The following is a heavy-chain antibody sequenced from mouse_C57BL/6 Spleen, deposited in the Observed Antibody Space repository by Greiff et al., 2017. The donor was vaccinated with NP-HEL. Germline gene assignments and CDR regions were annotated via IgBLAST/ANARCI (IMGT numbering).Heavy chain of an antibody. Sequence: EVKLQESGGGLVKPGGSLKLSCAASGFTFSSYTMSWVRQTPEKRLEWVATISGGGGNTNYPDSVKGRFTISRDNAKNTLYLQMSSLRSEDTALYYCARRQYYFDYWGQGTTLTVSS. CDR2: ISGGGGNT. CDR3: ARRQYYFDY. CDR1: GFTFSSYT. V-gene: IGHV5-9*01. J-gene: IGHJ2*01.